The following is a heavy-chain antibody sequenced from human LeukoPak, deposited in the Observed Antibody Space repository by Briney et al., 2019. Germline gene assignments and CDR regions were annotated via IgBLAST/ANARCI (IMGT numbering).Heavy chain of an antibody. CDR1: GFTFSSYE. V-gene: IGHV3-48*03. J-gene: IGHJ4*02. Sequence: PGGSLRLSCAASGFTFSSYEMNWVRQAPGKGLEWVSYISYSGSTIYYADSVKGRFTISRDTARNSLYLQMHSLRAEDTAVYYCARIAVAGGHFDYWGQGTLVTVSS. CDR2: ISYSGSTI. CDR3: ARIAVAGGHFDY. D-gene: IGHD6-19*01.